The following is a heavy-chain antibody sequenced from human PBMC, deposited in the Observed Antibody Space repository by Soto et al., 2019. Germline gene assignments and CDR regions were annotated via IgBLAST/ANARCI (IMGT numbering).Heavy chain of an antibody. V-gene: IGHV1-69*13. Sequence: SVKVSCKASGGTFSSYAISWVRQAPGQGLEWMGGIIPIFGTANYAQKFQGRVTITADESTSTAYMELSSLRSEDTALYYCARDESSGSYFFGYWGQGTLVTVSS. D-gene: IGHD1-26*01. J-gene: IGHJ4*02. CDR2: IIPIFGTA. CDR1: GGTFSSYA. CDR3: ARDESSGSYFFGY.